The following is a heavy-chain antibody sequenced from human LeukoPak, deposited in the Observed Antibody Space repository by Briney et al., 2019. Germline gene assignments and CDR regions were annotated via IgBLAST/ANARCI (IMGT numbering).Heavy chain of an antibody. J-gene: IGHJ5*01. Sequence: SETLSLTCTVSAASFISSSHHWGWIRQSPGTGLEWLGTVYYGRTTYYNPSLDSRVTISLDTSANHFSLQLNSVTAADTAVYYCVRHDGRGGATMGAFDSWGQGSLVTVSS. CDR3: VRHDGRGGATMGAFDS. D-gene: IGHD5-12*01. CDR1: AASFISSSHH. V-gene: IGHV4-39*01. CDR2: VYYGRTT.